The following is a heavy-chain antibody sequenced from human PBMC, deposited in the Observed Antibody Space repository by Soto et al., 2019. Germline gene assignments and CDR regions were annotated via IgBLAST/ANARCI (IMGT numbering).Heavy chain of an antibody. CDR1: GFTFSSYW. V-gene: IGHV3-74*02. J-gene: IGHJ4*02. CDR3: ARSSGLIYSYGYDY. CDR2: INSDGSST. D-gene: IGHD5-18*01. Sequence: EVQVLESGGGLAQPGGSLRLSCATSGFTFSSYWMHWVRQAPGKGLVWVSRINSDGSSTSYADSVKGRFTISRDNAKNTLYLQMNSLRAEDTAVYYCARSSGLIYSYGYDYWGQGTLVTVSS.